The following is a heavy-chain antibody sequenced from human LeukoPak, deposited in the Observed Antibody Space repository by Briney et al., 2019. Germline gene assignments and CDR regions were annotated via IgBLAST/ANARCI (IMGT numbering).Heavy chain of an antibody. CDR3: ARSPSRGYYDSSAYYFDY. Sequence: RPSETLSLTCTVSGGSISSYYWSWIRQPPGKGLEWIGYIYYSGSTNYNPSLKSRVTISVDTSKNQFSLKLSSVTAADTAVYYCARSPSRGYYDSSAYYFDYWGQGTLVTVSS. V-gene: IGHV4-59*01. J-gene: IGHJ4*02. CDR2: IYYSGST. CDR1: GGSISSYY. D-gene: IGHD3-22*01.